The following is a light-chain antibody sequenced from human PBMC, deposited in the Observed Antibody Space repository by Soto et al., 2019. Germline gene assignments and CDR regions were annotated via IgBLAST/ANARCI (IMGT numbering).Light chain of an antibody. V-gene: IGLV1-47*01. CDR2: RNN. CDR1: SSNIGSNY. CDR3: AAWDDSLSGQVV. Sequence: QSVLTQPPSASGTPGQRVTISCSGSSSNIGSNYVYWYQQLPGTAPKLLIYRNNQRPSGVPDRFSGSKSVTSASLAISGLRSEDEADYYCAAWDDSLSGQVVFGGGTKLTVL. J-gene: IGLJ2*01.